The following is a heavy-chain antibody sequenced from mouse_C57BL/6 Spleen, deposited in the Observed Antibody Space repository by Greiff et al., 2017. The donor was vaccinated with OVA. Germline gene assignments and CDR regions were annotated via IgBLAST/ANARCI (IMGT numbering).Heavy chain of an antibody. CDR1: GYTFTSYW. J-gene: IGHJ2*01. CDR3: ARGGVTTKNY. CDR2: IDPSDSYT. V-gene: IGHV1-50*01. D-gene: IGHD2-2*01. Sequence: VQLQQPGAELVKPGASVKLSCKASGYTFTSYWMQWVKQRPGQGLEWIGEIDPSDSYTNYNQKFKGKATLTVDTSSSTAYMQLSSLTSEDSAVYYCARGGVTTKNYWGQGTTLTVSS.